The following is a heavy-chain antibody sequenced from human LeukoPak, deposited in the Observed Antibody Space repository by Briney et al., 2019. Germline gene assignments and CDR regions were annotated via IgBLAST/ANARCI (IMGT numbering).Heavy chain of an antibody. D-gene: IGHD2-15*01. CDR1: GGTLSSYA. Sequence: VASVKVSCKASGGTLSSYAISWVRQAPGQGLEWMGRIIPIFGTANYAQKFQGRVTITTDESTSTAYMELSSLRSEDTAVYYCARARAGYCSGGSCYLSHWFDPWGQGTLVTVSS. J-gene: IGHJ5*02. CDR3: ARARAGYCSGGSCYLSHWFDP. CDR2: IIPIFGTA. V-gene: IGHV1-69*05.